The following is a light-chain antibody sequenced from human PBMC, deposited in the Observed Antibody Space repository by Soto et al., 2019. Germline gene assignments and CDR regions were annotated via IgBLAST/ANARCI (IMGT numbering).Light chain of an antibody. CDR2: EDN. J-gene: IGLJ3*02. V-gene: IGLV6-57*02. Sequence: NFMLTQPHSVSDSPGKTVTISCTGSGGSIASNYVQWYQQRPGSAPTIVIFEDNQRPSGVPDRFSGSIDTSSNSASLTISGLKTEDEADYDCQSYDSDSQGVFGGGTKVTVL. CDR1: GGSIASNY. CDR3: QSYDSDSQGV.